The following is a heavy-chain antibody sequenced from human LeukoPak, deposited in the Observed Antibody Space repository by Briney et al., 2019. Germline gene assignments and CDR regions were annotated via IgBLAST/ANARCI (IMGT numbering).Heavy chain of an antibody. CDR2: IKQDGSEK. Sequence: PGGSLRLSCAASGFTFSNYWMSWVRQAPGKGLEWVANIKQDGSEKYYVDSVKGRFTISRDNAKNSLYLQMNSLRAEDTAVYYCAKDLVFGTAAMPGLVSYAFDIWGQGTMVTVSS. J-gene: IGHJ3*02. CDR1: GFTFSNYW. D-gene: IGHD2-2*01. CDR3: AKDLVFGTAAMPGLVSYAFDI. V-gene: IGHV3-7*03.